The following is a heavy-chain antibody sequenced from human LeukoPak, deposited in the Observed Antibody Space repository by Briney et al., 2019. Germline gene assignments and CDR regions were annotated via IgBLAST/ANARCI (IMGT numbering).Heavy chain of an antibody. V-gene: IGHV4-61*08. CDR2: IHYSGST. D-gene: IGHD4-17*01. Sequence: SQTLSLTCTVSGGSISSGDYYWSWIRQHPGKGLEWIGYIHYSGSTNYNPSLKSRVTISVDTSKNQFSLKLSSVTAADTAVYYCARGTTVTLRYFDHWGQGTLVTVSS. CDR1: GGSISSGDYY. J-gene: IGHJ4*02. CDR3: ARGTTVTLRYFDH.